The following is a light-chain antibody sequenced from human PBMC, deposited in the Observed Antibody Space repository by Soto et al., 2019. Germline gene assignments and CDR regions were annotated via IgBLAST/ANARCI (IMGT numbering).Light chain of an antibody. CDR2: KAS. J-gene: IGKJ1*01. Sequence: DIQMTQSPSTLSASVGDRVTITCRASQNINSWLAWYQQKPGKAPKLLIYKASSLESGVPSRFSGSGSGTEFTLTISSLQPDDFAIYYCQQYNSYSSGTFGQGTKVEIK. V-gene: IGKV1-5*03. CDR1: QNINSW. CDR3: QQYNSYSSGT.